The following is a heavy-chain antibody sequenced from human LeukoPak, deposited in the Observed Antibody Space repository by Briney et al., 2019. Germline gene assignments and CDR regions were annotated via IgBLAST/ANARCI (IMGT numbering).Heavy chain of an antibody. CDR3: ASVAWSGNFDY. V-gene: IGHV3-66*01. CDR1: GFTVSTNY. J-gene: IGHJ4*02. Sequence: GGSLRLSCAVSGFTVSTNYMSWVRQAPGKGLESVSFIYTGGSTHYADSVKGRFTISRDNAKNSLYLQMNSLRAEDTAVYYCASVAWSGNFDYWGQGTLVTVSS. D-gene: IGHD3-3*01. CDR2: IYTGGST.